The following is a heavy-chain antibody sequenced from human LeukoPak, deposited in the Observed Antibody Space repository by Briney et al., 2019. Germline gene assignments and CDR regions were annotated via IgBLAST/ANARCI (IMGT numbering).Heavy chain of an antibody. D-gene: IGHD3-22*01. CDR3: TTGQNYYDSSGYYKPKDTFDY. V-gene: IGHV3-15*01. Sequence: GGSLRLSCAASGFTFSEAWMSWVRQAPGKGLEWVGRIKSKTDGGTTDYAAPVKGRFTISRDDSKNTLYLQMNSLKTEDTAVYYCTTGQNYYDSSGYYKPKDTFDYWGQGTLVTVSS. CDR1: GFTFSEAW. CDR2: IKSKTDGGTT. J-gene: IGHJ4*02.